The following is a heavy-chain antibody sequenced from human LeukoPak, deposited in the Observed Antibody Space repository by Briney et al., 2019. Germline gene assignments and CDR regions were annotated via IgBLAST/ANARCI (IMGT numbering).Heavy chain of an antibody. J-gene: IGHJ4*02. CDR1: GFTFSSYS. Sequence: PGGSLRLSCAASGFTFSSYSMNWVRQAPGKGLEWVSGITPSGDITYYADSVKGRFTISRDNSKNRVYLQMDSLRFEDAAIYYCARDLAYIRFDNWGQGTLVTVSS. V-gene: IGHV3-23*01. CDR3: ARDLAYIRFDN. CDR2: ITPSGDIT. D-gene: IGHD1-1*01.